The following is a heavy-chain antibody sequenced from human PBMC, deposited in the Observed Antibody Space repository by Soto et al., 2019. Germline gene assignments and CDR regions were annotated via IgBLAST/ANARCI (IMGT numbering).Heavy chain of an antibody. CDR1: GGSISSGDYY. D-gene: IGHD3-16*01. J-gene: IGHJ6*02. Sequence: QVQLQESGPGLVKPSQTLSLTCTVSGGSISSGDYYWSWIRQPPGKGLQGIGYIYYIGTTYCNPSSNSRDNISVDMSKPHSSLQLSSVTAASPAVYSSASGPTSLCGMDVWGQGSTVTVSS. V-gene: IGHV4-30-4*01. CDR2: IYYIGTT. CDR3: ASGPTSLCGMDV.